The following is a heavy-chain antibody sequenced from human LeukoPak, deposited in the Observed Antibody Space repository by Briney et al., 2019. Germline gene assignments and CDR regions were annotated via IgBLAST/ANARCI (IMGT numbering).Heavy chain of an antibody. Sequence: SGPALVKPTQTLTLTCTFSGFSLSTSGMCVSWIRQPPGKALEWLARIDWDDDKYYSTSLKTRLTISKDTSKNQVVLTMTNMEPVDTATYYCTRMQQWLSTFDSWGQGTLVTVSS. J-gene: IGHJ4*02. D-gene: IGHD6-19*01. CDR2: IDWDDDK. V-gene: IGHV2-70*11. CDR3: TRMQQWLSTFDS. CDR1: GFSLSTSGMC.